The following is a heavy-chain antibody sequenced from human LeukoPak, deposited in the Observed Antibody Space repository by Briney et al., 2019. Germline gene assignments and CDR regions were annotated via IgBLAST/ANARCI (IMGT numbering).Heavy chain of an antibody. Sequence: GGSLRLSCAASGFTFSSYAMSWVRQAPGKGLEWVSDINGSGGSTYYADSVKGRFTISRDNAKNSLYLQMNSLRAEDTAVYYCARFRERLGYFDYWGQGTLVTVSS. D-gene: IGHD3-16*01. V-gene: IGHV3-23*01. CDR1: GFTFSSYA. CDR2: INGSGGST. CDR3: ARFRERLGYFDY. J-gene: IGHJ4*02.